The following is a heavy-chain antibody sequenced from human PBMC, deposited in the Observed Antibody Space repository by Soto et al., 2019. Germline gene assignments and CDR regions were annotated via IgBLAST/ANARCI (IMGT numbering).Heavy chain of an antibody. CDR3: AKDVSEDYYDAMGV. J-gene: IGHJ6*02. V-gene: IGHV3-30*18. CDR1: GFTFSSYG. CDR2: ISYDGSNK. D-gene: IGHD6-19*01. Sequence: GGSLRLSCAASGFTFSSYGMHWVRKAPGKGLEWVAYISYDGSNKYYADSVRGRFTISRDNSKNTLFMQMNSLRAEDTAVYYCAKDVSEDYYDAMGVWGQGTTVTVSS.